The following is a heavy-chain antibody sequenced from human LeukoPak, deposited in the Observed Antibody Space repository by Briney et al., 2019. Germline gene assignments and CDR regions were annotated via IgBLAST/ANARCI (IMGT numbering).Heavy chain of an antibody. CDR3: ARAIVVVPAANDAFDI. V-gene: IGHV4-61*02. CDR1: GGSISSGSYY. D-gene: IGHD2-2*01. CDR2: IYTSGST. J-gene: IGHJ3*02. Sequence: SETLSLTXTVSGGSISSGSYYWSWIRQPAGKGLEWIGRIYTSGSTNYNPSLKSRVTISVDTSKNQFSLKLSSVTAADTAVYYCARAIVVVPAANDAFDIWGQGTMVTVSS.